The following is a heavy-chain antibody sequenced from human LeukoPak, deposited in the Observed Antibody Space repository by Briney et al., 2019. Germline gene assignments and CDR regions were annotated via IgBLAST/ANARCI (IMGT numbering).Heavy chain of an antibody. D-gene: IGHD1-26*01. CDR2: ISAYNGNT. J-gene: IGHJ4*02. CDR3: ARDQPHYSGNSHFDY. V-gene: IGHV1-18*01. Sequence: ASVKVSCKASGYRFTSYGITWVRQAPGQGLVWMGWISAYNGNTNYAQKVQGRVTLTTDTSTSTAYMGLRSLRSDDTAVYYCARDQPHYSGNSHFDYWGQGTLVTVSS. CDR1: GYRFTSYG.